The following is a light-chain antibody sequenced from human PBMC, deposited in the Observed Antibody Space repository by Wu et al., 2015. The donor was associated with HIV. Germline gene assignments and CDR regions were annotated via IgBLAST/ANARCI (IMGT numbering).Light chain of an antibody. CDR3: QQYKNWPAT. CDR1: QSVGSN. Sequence: EVVMTQSPATLSVSPGERATLSCRASQSVGSNLAWYQQKRGQAPRLLIYGASTRASGYPTRFSGSGSGTEFTLTINNMQPEDVGIYYCQQYKNWPATFGQGTKVGIK. J-gene: IGKJ1*01. CDR2: GAS. V-gene: IGKV3-15*01.